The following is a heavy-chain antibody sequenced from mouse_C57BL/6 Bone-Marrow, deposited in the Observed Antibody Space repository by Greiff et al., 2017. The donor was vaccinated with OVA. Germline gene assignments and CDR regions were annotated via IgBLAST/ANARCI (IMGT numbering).Heavy chain of an antibody. CDR3: TRGPYDYPFDY. V-gene: IGHV5-9-1*02. CDR1: GFTFSSYA. D-gene: IGHD2-4*01. Sequence: EVKLVESGEGLVKPGGSLKLSCAASGFTFSSYAMSWVRQTPEKRLEWVAYISSGGDYIYYADTVKGRFTISRDNARNTLYLQMSSLKSEDTAMYYCTRGPYDYPFDYWGKGTTLTVSS. J-gene: IGHJ2*01. CDR2: ISSGGDYI.